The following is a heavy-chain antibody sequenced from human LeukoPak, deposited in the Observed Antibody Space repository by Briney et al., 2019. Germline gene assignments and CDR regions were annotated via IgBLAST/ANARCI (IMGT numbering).Heavy chain of an antibody. CDR3: ARERWTPIGPLSY. Sequence: GRSLRLSCAASGFTFSSYGMHWVRQAPGKGLEWVAVIWYDGSNKYYADSVKGRFTISRDNSKNPVYLQMNSLRAEDTAVYYCARERWTPIGPLSYWGQGTLVTVSS. J-gene: IGHJ4*02. CDR1: GFTFSSYG. CDR2: IWYDGSNK. D-gene: IGHD5-24*01. V-gene: IGHV3-33*01.